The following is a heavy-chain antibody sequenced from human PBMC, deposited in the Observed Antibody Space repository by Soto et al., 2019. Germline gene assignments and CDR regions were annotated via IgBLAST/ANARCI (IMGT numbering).Heavy chain of an antibody. D-gene: IGHD6-13*01. J-gene: IGHJ3*02. V-gene: IGHV4-34*01. CDR3: ARGHRGIAAAGTILRSAFDI. CDR2: INHSGST. Sequence: SETLSLTCAVYGGSFSGYYWSWIRQPPGKGLEWIGEINHSGSTNYNPSLKSRVTISVDTSKNQFSLKLSSVTAADTAVYYCARGHRGIAAAGTILRSAFDIWGQGTMVTVSS. CDR1: GGSFSGYY.